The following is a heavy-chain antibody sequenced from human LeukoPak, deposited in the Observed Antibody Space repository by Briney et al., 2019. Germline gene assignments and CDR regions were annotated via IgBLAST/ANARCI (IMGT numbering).Heavy chain of an antibody. CDR2: ISSSGSGNI. V-gene: IGHV3-21*01. Sequence: GGSLRLSCAASGFTFSSYSMLWVRQAPGKGLEWVSCISSSGSGNIYYSDAVKGRFTLSRDSAKNSLYLQMNSLRVEDTAFYYCARGPGIAVAPLQHWGQGTLVTVSS. J-gene: IGHJ1*01. CDR3: ARGPGIAVAPLQH. CDR1: GFTFSSYS. D-gene: IGHD6-19*01.